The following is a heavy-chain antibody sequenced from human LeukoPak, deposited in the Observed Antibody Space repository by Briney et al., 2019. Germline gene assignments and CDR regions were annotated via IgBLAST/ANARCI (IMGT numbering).Heavy chain of an antibody. D-gene: IGHD5-12*01. CDR1: GLTASHNVNNA. Sequence: PGGSLRLSCAASGLTASHNVNNAMSWVRHAPGKGLEWVSGITTSGSTYYAGSVKGRFTISRENSNNTLYLHMDSLRAEDTAVYYCAKAPVWIYYYVLDVWGQGTTVTVSS. V-gene: IGHV3-23*01. CDR2: ITTSGST. J-gene: IGHJ6*02. CDR3: AKAPVWIYYYVLDV.